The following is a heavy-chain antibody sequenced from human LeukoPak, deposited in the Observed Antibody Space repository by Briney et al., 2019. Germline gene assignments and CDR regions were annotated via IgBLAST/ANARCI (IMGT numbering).Heavy chain of an antibody. V-gene: IGHV4-4*07. J-gene: IGHJ3*02. CDR3: ARVAGTAFDI. D-gene: IGHD6-19*01. CDR2: VYSSGNT. CDR1: GVSMTGYY. Sequence: PSETLSLTCTVSGVSMTGYYWSWIRQPVGKGLEWIGRVYSSGNTNYNPSLKSRVTMSADTSQSLFSLTLDSVTAADTAVYYCARVAGTAFDIWGQGTMVTVSS.